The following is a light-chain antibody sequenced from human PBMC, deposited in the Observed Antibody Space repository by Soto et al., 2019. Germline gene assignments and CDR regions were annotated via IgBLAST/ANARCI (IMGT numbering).Light chain of an antibody. CDR3: QQYSHSPPMCT. CDR2: AAS. J-gene: IGKJ2*02. Sequence: EIVLTQSPGTLSLSPGERATLSCRASQSVSSSYLAWYQQKPGQAPRLLIYAASSRATGIPDRFSGSGSGTDFTLIISRLEPEDFAVYYCQQYSHSPPMCTFGQGTKVEIK. V-gene: IGKV3-20*01. CDR1: QSVSSSY.